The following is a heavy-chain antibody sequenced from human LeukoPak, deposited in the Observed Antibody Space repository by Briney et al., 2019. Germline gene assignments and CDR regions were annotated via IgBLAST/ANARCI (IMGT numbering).Heavy chain of an antibody. V-gene: IGHV4-39*07. CDR2: IHYTGST. D-gene: IGHD2-2*01. CDR3: ARLDGGQLGHCSSTNCNGALDV. Sequence: PSETLSLTCTVSGDSISSGPYFWGWIRQPPGKGLEWIGNIHYTGSTYYKSSLRSRVTMSVDTSKNQFSLMLSSVTAADTAMYYCARLDGGQLGHCSSTNCNGALDVWGQGAMVTVSS. CDR1: GDSISSGPYF. J-gene: IGHJ3*01.